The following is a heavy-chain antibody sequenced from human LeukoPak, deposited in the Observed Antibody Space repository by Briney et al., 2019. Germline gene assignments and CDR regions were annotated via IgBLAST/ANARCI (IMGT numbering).Heavy chain of an antibody. CDR2: IIPILGIA. J-gene: IGHJ4*02. CDR3: AREADYDFWSGYYTVFDY. CDR1: GGTFSSYA. Sequence: GASVKVSCKASGGTFSSYAISWVRQAPGQGLEWMRRIIPILGIANYAQKFQGRVTITADKSTSTAYMELSSLRSEDTAVYYCAREADYDFWSGYYTVFDYWGQGTLVTVSS. V-gene: IGHV1-69*04. D-gene: IGHD3-3*01.